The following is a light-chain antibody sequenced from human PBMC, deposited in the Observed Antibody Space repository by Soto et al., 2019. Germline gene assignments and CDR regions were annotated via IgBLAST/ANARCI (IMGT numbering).Light chain of an antibody. J-gene: IGKJ5*01. CDR2: SAS. CDR3: QKFNTAPLT. V-gene: IGKV1-27*01. CDR1: QDISVY. Sequence: DIQMTQSPSSLSASVGDRVTITCRASQDISVYLAWCQQKPGKVPKHRIYSASTLQSGVPSRFSGSGSGTDFILTISSLQPEDVATYYCQKFNTAPLTFGQGTRLEIK.